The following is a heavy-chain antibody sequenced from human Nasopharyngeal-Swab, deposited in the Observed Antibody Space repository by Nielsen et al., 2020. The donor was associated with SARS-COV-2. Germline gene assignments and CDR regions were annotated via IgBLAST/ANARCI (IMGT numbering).Heavy chain of an antibody. CDR2: IYHSGST. V-gene: IGHV4-4*02. Sequence: WIRQPPGKGLEWIGEIYHSGSTNYNPSLKSRVTISVDKSKNQFSLKLSSVTAADTAVYYCARGGSSSERIWFDPWGQGTLVTVSS. CDR3: ARGGSSSERIWFDP. J-gene: IGHJ5*02. D-gene: IGHD6-13*01.